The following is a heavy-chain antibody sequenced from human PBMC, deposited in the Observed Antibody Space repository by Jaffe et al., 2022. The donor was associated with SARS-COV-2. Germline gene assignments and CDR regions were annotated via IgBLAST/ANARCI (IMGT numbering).Heavy chain of an antibody. CDR1: GDSITNYY. Sequence: QVQLLESGPGLVKPSETLSLTCTVSGDSITNYYWSWIRQPPGKGLEWIGYMSYSGHSNYDPSLKSRVTISLDTSKNQFSLKLTSVTAADTAIYYCARGNWVKDHYYYYYMDVWGGGTTVTVSS. J-gene: IGHJ6*03. CDR3: ARGNWVKDHYYYYYMDV. CDR2: MSYSGHS. V-gene: IGHV4-59*12. D-gene: IGHD7-27*01.